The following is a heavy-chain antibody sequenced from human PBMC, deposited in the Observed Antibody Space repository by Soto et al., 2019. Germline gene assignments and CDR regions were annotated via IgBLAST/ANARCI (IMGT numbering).Heavy chain of an antibody. CDR1: GGTFISYT. CDR2: IIPILGIA. V-gene: IGHV1-69*02. Sequence: GASVKVSCKASGGTFISYTISWVRQAPGQGLEWMGRIIPILGIANYAQKFQGRVTITADKSTSTAYMELSSLRSEDTAVYYCARGSIAVAGPNAFDIWGQGTMVTVSS. J-gene: IGHJ3*02. CDR3: ARGSIAVAGPNAFDI. D-gene: IGHD6-19*01.